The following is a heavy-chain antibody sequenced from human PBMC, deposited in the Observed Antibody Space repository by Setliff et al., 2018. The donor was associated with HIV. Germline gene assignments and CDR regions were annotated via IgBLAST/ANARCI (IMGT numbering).Heavy chain of an antibody. CDR3: AADNYNCNSFDS. CDR2: INPNGGYT. D-gene: IGHD3-3*01. V-gene: IGHV1-2*02. CDR1: GYIFTDYY. Sequence: ASVKVSCKASGYIFTDYYIHWVRQAPGQGLEWMGWINPNGGYTNYAQKFLGRVTRTQDTPFTTAYLELSRLGSDDTAVYYCAADNYNCNSFDSWGQGSLVTVSS. J-gene: IGHJ4*02.